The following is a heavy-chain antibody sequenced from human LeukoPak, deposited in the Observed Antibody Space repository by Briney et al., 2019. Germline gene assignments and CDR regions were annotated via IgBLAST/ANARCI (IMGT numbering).Heavy chain of an antibody. CDR3: ARGDLWYYYMDV. CDR2: INPNSGGT. CDR1: GYTFTGYY. Sequence: ASVKVSCKASGYTFTGYYMHWVRQAPGQGLEWMGRINPNSGGTNYAQKFQGRVTMTRDTSTSTAYMELSRLRSDDTAVYYCARGDLWYYYMDVWSKGTTVTVSS. J-gene: IGHJ6*03. V-gene: IGHV1-2*06. D-gene: IGHD2-21*01.